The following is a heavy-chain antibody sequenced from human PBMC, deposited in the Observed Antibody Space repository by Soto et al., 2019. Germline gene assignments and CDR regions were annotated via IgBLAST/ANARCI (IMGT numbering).Heavy chain of an antibody. CDR2: ISGSGGST. V-gene: IGHV3-23*01. Sequence: HPGGSLRLSCAASGFTFSSYAMSWVRQAPGKGLEWVSAISGSGGSTYYADSVKGRFTISRDNSKNTLYLQMNSLRAEDTAVYYCAKHSHMNGDDADYYYYGMDVWGQGTTVTVSS. CDR1: GFTFSSYA. D-gene: IGHD4-17*01. J-gene: IGHJ6*02. CDR3: AKHSHMNGDDADYYYYGMDV.